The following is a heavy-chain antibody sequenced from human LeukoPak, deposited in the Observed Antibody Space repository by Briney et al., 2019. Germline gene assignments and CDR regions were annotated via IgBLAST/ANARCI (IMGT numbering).Heavy chain of an antibody. V-gene: IGHV4-34*01. CDR2: INHSGST. J-gene: IGHJ4*02. Sequence: SETLSLTCAVYGGSFSGYYWSWIRQPPGKGLEWIGEINHSGSTNYNPSLKSRVTISVDTSKNQSSLKLSSVTAADTAVYYCARGGLDYGDYPDYWGQGTLVAVSS. CDR1: GGSFSGYY. CDR3: ARGGLDYGDYPDY. D-gene: IGHD4-17*01.